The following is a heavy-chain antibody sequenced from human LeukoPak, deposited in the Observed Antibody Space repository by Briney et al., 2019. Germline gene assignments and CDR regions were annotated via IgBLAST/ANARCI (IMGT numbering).Heavy chain of an antibody. D-gene: IGHD2/OR15-2a*01. V-gene: IGHV3-33*01. J-gene: IGHJ4*02. CDR3: AREGPRGNSQFDY. CDR2: IWYDGSNK. CDR1: GFTFSNYG. Sequence: GGSLRLSCAASGFTFSNYGMHWVRQAPGKGLEWVALIWYDGSNKYYTDSVKGRLTISRDKSKDTLFLQMNSLRAEDTAVYYCAREGPRGNSQFDYWGQGTLVTVSS.